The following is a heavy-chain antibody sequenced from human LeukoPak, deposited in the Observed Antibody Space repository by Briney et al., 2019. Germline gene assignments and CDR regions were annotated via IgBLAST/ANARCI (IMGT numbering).Heavy chain of an antibody. CDR2: INSDGSST. D-gene: IGHD3-3*01. J-gene: IGHJ4*02. V-gene: IGHV3-74*01. CDR1: GFTFSSYW. Sequence: PGGSLRLSCAASGFTFSSYWMHWVRQGPGKGLVWVSRINSDGSSTSYADSVKGRFTISRDNPKNTLSLQMNSLRAEDTAVYYCAKGSAYADFWGQGTLVTVSS. CDR3: AKGSAYADF.